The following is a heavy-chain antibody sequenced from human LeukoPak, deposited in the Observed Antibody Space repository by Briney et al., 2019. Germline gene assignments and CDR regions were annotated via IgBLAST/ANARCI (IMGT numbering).Heavy chain of an antibody. CDR3: GKTDIYFNPIDY. J-gene: IGHJ4*02. CDR2: IYYSGTT. D-gene: IGHD3-9*01. V-gene: IGHV4-39*01. Sequence: PSETLSLTCTVSGDSISSSSYYWAWIRQPPGKGLEWIGSIYYSGTTYYNPSLKSRVTISVDTSRSQFSLKVGSVTAADTAIYYCGKTDIYFNPIDYWGPGSLVTVSS. CDR1: GDSISSSSYY.